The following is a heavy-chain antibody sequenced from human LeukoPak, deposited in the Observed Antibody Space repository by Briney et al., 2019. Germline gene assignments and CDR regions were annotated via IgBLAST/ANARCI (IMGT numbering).Heavy chain of an antibody. V-gene: IGHV4-34*01. D-gene: IGHD3-9*01. J-gene: IGHJ4*02. CDR2: INHSGST. CDR1: GGSFSGYY. CDR3: ARGALRYFDWFHFDY. Sequence: PSETLSLTCAVYGGSFSGYYWSWIRQPPGKGLEWIGEINHSGSTNYNPSLKSRVTISVDTSKNQFSLRLSSVTAADTAVYYCARGALRYFDWFHFDYWGQGTLVTVSS.